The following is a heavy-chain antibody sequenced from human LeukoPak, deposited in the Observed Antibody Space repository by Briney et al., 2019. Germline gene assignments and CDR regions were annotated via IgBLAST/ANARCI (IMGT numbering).Heavy chain of an antibody. V-gene: IGHV3-23*01. CDR1: GFTFSSYA. Sequence: GGSLGLSCAASGFTFSSYAMSWGRQAPGKGLEWVSGISTSGGSSSYADSVKGRFTISRDNPRNTLYMQMNSLRAEDTALYYCAIMHPYYDGSGYWVQWGQGTLVTVSS. CDR2: ISTSGGSS. D-gene: IGHD3-22*01. CDR3: AIMHPYYDGSGYWVQ. J-gene: IGHJ4*02.